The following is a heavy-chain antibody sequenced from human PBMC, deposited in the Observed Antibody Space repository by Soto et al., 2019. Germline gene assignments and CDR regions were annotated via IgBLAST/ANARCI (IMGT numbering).Heavy chain of an antibody. D-gene: IGHD5-18*01. CDR2: ISYDGSNK. J-gene: IGHJ5*02. CDR3: ARFSYGQSDWFAP. Sequence: GGSLRLSCAASGFTFSSYAMHWVRQAPGKGLEWVAVISYDGSNKYYADSVKGRFTISRDNSKNTLYLQMNSLRAEDTAMYYCARFSYGQSDWFAPWGQGTLVTVSS. V-gene: IGHV3-30-3*01. CDR1: GFTFSSYA.